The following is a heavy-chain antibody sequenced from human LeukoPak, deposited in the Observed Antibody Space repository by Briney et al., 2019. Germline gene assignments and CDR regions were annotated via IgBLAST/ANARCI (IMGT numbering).Heavy chain of an antibody. CDR2: INPNSGGT. Sequence: ASVKVSCKASGYTFTGYYMHWVRQAPGQGLEWMVWINPNSGGTNYAQKFQGRVTMTRDTSISTAYMELSRLRSDDTAVYYCARREYITMVRGVIVPSGFDYWGQGTLVTVSS. CDR3: ARREYITMVRGVIVPSGFDY. D-gene: IGHD3-10*01. CDR1: GYTFTGYY. J-gene: IGHJ4*02. V-gene: IGHV1-2*02.